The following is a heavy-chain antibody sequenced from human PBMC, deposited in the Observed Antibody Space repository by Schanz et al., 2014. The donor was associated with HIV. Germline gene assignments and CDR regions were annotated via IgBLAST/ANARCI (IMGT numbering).Heavy chain of an antibody. D-gene: IGHD2-15*01. V-gene: IGHV1-18*04. J-gene: IGHJ4*02. CDR2: ISAYNGNT. CDR3: ARGRSGYCSGGSCPYGRYYFDY. Sequence: QVQLVQSGDEVKKPGASVKVSCKASGYTFSSYGISWVRQAPGQGLEWMGWISAYNGNTNYAQNLQGRVTMTTDTSTSTAYMELRSLRSDDTAVYYCARGRSGYCSGGSCPYGRYYFDYWGQGTLVTVSS. CDR1: GYTFSSYG.